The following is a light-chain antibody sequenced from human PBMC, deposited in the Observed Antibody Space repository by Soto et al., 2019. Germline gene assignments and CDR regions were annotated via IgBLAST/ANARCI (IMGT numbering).Light chain of an antibody. CDR2: AAS. Sequence: DIQMTQSPSSVSASVGDRVTITCRASQDIRNWLAWYQQKPGKAPKLLIYAASSLESGVPLRFIGSGSGTDFTLTIYNLQPEDFATYFCLQANTFPLSFGQGTRLEIK. V-gene: IGKV1-12*01. J-gene: IGKJ5*01. CDR3: LQANTFPLS. CDR1: QDIRNW.